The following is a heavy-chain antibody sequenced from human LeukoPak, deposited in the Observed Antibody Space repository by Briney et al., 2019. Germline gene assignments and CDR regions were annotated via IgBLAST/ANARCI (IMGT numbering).Heavy chain of an antibody. V-gene: IGHV3-23*01. D-gene: IGHD2-2*01. CDR3: AKVETSGGANCYALDY. CDR1: APTVSSYA. J-gene: IGHJ4*02. CDR2: ISGSDGST. Sequence: HPGRSLRLACAASAPTVSSYAVTWVRQAQNKGREWVSSISGSDGSTYYADAVKGRFTISRDDSQNTLYLQMNSLSAEDTAVYYCAKVETSGGANCYALDYWGQGTLVTVSS.